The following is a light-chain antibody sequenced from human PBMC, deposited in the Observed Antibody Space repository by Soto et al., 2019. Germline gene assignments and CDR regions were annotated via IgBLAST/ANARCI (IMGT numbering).Light chain of an antibody. CDR1: QNIRSDY. V-gene: IGKV3-20*01. J-gene: IGKJ2*03. CDR3: QQYCTSMPDS. CDR2: GAS. Sequence: IVLTQSPGTLSISPGARATLSCRASQNIRSDYLAWYQQKPGQAPRLIIYGASSRAAGIADRFSGSCSGTDFSLSIGNLEPEYVALYYCQQYCTSMPDSVGPGTKLEIK.